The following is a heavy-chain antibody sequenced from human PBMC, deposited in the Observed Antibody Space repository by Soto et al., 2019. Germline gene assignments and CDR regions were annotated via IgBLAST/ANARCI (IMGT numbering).Heavy chain of an antibody. Sequence: ASVKVSCKPSGYTFTSHGLSWVRQAPGQGLEWMGWISTYNGKTEYAQKFQGRVTMTADTRTTTGYMELRSLRSDDTAVYYCARLLTEGATFREDAFDLWGEGTKVTV. CDR3: ARLLTEGATFREDAFDL. CDR1: GYTFTSHG. CDR2: ISTYNGKT. V-gene: IGHV1-18*01. D-gene: IGHD1-26*01. J-gene: IGHJ3*01.